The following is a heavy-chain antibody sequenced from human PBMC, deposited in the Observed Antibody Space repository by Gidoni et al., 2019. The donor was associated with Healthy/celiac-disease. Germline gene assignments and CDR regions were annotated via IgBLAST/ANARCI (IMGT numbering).Heavy chain of an antibody. D-gene: IGHD3-10*01. CDR3: ARVITMVRGADFDP. V-gene: IGHV4-31*03. CDR2: IYYSGST. CDR1: VGSVSSGGYY. Sequence: QLQLQESGPGLVKPSQTLSLTCPVSVGSVSSGGYYWSWIRQHPGKGLEWIGYIYYSGSTYYNPSLRSRVTIAVDTSKIQFSLKLSAVTAADTAVYYCARVITMVRGADFDPWGHGTLVTVSS. J-gene: IGHJ5*02.